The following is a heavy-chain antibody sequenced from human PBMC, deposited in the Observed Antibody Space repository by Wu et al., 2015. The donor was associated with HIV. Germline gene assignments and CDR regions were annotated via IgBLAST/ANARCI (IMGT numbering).Heavy chain of an antibody. D-gene: IGHD2-2*01. J-gene: IGHJ6*02. Sequence: QVQLVQSGAEVKKPGSSVKVSCKASGGTFSSYAISWVRQAPGQGLEWMGRIIPIFGTANYAQKFQGRVTITADESTSTAYMELSNLRSEDTAVYYCARKTCSSTSCYPDYYYYYGMDVWGQGTTVTVSS. V-gene: IGHV1-69*13. CDR2: IIPIFGTA. CDR1: GGTFSSYA. CDR3: ARKTCSSTSCYPDYYYYYGMDV.